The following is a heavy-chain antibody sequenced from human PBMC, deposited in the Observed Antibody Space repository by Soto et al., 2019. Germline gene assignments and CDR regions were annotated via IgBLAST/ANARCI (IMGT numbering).Heavy chain of an antibody. J-gene: IGHJ2*01. V-gene: IGHV4-59*08. D-gene: IGHD1-26*01. CDR1: GGSISSYY. Sequence: QVQLQESGPGRVKPSETLSLTCTVSGGSISSYYWSWIRQPPGKGLEWIGYIYYSGSTNYNPSLKSRVTISVDTSKNQFSLKLSSVTAADTAVYYCARKWGWYFDLWGRGTLVTVSS. CDR2: IYYSGST. CDR3: ARKWGWYFDL.